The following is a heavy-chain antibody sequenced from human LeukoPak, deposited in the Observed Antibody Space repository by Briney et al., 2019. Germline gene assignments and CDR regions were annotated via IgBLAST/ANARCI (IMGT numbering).Heavy chain of an antibody. CDR1: GFTFSSYA. Sequence: PGGSLRPSCAASGFTFSSYAMSWVRQAPGKGLEWVSAISGSGGSTYYADSVKGRFTISRDNSKNTLYLQMNSLRAEDTAVYYCAKDKVGGYGSGSAFDYWGQETLVTVSS. V-gene: IGHV3-23*01. CDR3: AKDKVGGYGSGSAFDY. D-gene: IGHD3-10*01. CDR2: ISGSGGST. J-gene: IGHJ4*02.